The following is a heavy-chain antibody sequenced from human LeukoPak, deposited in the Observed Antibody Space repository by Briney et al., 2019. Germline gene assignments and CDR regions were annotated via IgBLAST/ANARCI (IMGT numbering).Heavy chain of an antibody. J-gene: IGHJ3*02. CDR1: GGSISSSSYY. Sequence: SETLSLTCTVSGGSISSSSYYWGWIRQPPGKGLEWIGSIYYSGSTYYNPSLKSRVTISVDTSKNQFSLKLSSVTAADTAVYYCARVGATDAFDIWGQGTTVTVSS. CDR2: IYYSGST. V-gene: IGHV4-39*01. D-gene: IGHD1-26*01. CDR3: ARVGATDAFDI.